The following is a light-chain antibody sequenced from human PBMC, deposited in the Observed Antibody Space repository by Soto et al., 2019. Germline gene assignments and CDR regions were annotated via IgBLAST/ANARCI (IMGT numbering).Light chain of an antibody. CDR2: GAS. Sequence: EIVLTQSPGTLSLSPGERATLSCRASQSVSSSYLAWYQQKPGQAPRLLIYGASSRATGIPDRFSGSGSGTDFTLTISRLEPEDFAVYYCQKFYTSRTFGQGTKVEIK. J-gene: IGKJ1*01. CDR3: QKFYTSRT. CDR1: QSVSSSY. V-gene: IGKV3-20*01.